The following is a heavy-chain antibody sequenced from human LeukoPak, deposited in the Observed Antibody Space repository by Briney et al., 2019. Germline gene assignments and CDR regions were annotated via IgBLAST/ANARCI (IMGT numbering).Heavy chain of an antibody. D-gene: IGHD6-19*01. CDR1: GFTFSSYA. CDR2: IKQDGSEK. Sequence: QAGGSLRLSCAASGFTFSSYAMSWVRQAPGRGLEWVANIKQDGSEKSYVDSVKGRFTISRDNAKNALYLQMNSLRAEDTAVYYCARDYRSGWYVNHWGQGTLVTVSS. CDR3: ARDYRSGWYVNH. V-gene: IGHV3-7*01. J-gene: IGHJ4*02.